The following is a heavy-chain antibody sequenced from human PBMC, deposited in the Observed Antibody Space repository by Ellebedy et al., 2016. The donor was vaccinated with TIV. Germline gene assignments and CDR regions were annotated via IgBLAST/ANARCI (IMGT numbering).Heavy chain of an antibody. J-gene: IGHJ6*04. D-gene: IGHD4-23*01. V-gene: IGHV3-74*01. CDR3: ASRNPNSMDI. Sequence: GESLKISXVASGFALSKSWMHWVRQAPGKGLVWVSRVNNDESRTSYADFAKGRFTISRDNAKNTLYLQMDDLRAEDTGVYYCASRNPNSMDIWGKGTTVTVSS. CDR2: VNNDESRT. CDR1: GFALSKSW.